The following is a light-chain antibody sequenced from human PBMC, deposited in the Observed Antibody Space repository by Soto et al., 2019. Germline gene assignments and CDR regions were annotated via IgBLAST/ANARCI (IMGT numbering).Light chain of an antibody. CDR1: QDISNY. Sequence: DIQMTQSPSSLSASVGDRVTITCQASQDISNYLNWYQQKPGKATKLLIYDAANLETGVPSRFSGSGSGTDFNFTISSLQPEDIAAYYCQQYDNLPTWTFGQGTKVEIK. V-gene: IGKV1-33*01. CDR3: QQYDNLPTWT. CDR2: DAA. J-gene: IGKJ1*01.